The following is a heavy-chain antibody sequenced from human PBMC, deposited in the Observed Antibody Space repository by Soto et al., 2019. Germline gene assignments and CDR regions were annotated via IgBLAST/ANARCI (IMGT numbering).Heavy chain of an antibody. J-gene: IGHJ6*02. D-gene: IGHD6-13*01. CDR3: ARGRMYSSSWYDFRGYYYGMDV. V-gene: IGHV1-8*01. Sequence: ASVKVSCKASGYTFTSYDINWVRQATGQGLEWMGWMNPNSGNTGYAQKSQGRVTMTRNTSISTAYMEPSSLRSEDTAVYYCARGRMYSSSWYDFRGYYYGMDVWGQGTTVTVSS. CDR1: GYTFTSYD. CDR2: MNPNSGNT.